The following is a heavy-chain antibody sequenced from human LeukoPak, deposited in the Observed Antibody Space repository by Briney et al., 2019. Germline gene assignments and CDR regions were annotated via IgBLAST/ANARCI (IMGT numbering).Heavy chain of an antibody. Sequence: SETLSLTCAVYGGSFSGYYWSWIRQPPTKGLEWIGEINHSGSTNYNPSLKSRVTISVDTSKNQFSLKLNSVTAADTAVYYCARTPLLLWFGKGGSNDAFDIWGQGTMVTVSS. CDR3: ARTPLLLWFGKGGSNDAFDI. V-gene: IGHV4-34*01. CDR2: INHSGST. D-gene: IGHD3-10*01. J-gene: IGHJ3*02. CDR1: GGSFSGYY.